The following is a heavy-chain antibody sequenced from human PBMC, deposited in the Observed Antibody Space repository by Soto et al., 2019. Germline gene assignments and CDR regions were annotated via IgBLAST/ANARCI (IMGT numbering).Heavy chain of an antibody. CDR3: ASGLTMIVGTADY. J-gene: IGHJ4*02. D-gene: IGHD3-22*01. Sequence: QLQLQESGPGLVKPSETLSLTCTVSGGSISSSSYYWGWIRQPPGKGLEWIGTIYYSGSTYYNPSLKSRVTISVGTSKNQSPLKLTSVTAAATAVYYCASGLTMIVGTADYWGQGTLVTVSS. CDR2: IYYSGST. CDR1: GGSISSSSYY. V-gene: IGHV4-39*01.